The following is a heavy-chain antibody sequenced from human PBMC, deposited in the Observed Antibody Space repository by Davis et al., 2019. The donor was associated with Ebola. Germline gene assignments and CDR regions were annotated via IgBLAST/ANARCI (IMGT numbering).Heavy chain of an antibody. CDR2: IYYSGST. J-gene: IGHJ5*02. V-gene: IGHV4-31*03. Sequence: PSETLSLTCTVSGGSISSGGYYWSWIRQHPGKGLEWIGYIYYSGSTYYNPSLKSRVTMSVDTSKNQFSLKLSSVTAADTAVYYCASSYDADGDWFDPWGQGTLVTVSS. CDR3: ASSYDADGDWFDP. CDR1: GGSISSGGYY. D-gene: IGHD3-16*01.